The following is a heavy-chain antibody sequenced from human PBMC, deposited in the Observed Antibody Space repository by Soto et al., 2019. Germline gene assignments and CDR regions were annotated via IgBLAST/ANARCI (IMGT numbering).Heavy chain of an antibody. Sequence: SETLSLTCTVSGGSISSGDYYWSWIRQPPGKGLEWIGYIYYSGSTYYNPSLKSRVTISVDTSKNQFSLKLSSVTAADTAVYYCARSRGQILRYFDWLDPWGQGTLVTVSS. CDR2: IYYSGST. CDR3: ARSRGQILRYFDWLDP. V-gene: IGHV4-30-4*01. CDR1: GGSISSGDYY. D-gene: IGHD3-9*01. J-gene: IGHJ5*02.